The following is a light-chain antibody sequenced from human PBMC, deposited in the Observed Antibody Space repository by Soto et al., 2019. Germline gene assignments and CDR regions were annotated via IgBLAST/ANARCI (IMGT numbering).Light chain of an antibody. CDR3: SSYTTSSTLCV. CDR2: EVS. Sequence: QSALTQPASVSGSPGQSITISCTGTSSDVGAYNYVSWYQQHPGKAPQLMIYEVSNRPSGVSNRFSGSKSGNTASLTISGLQAEDEADYYCSSYTTSSTLCVFGTGTRSPS. J-gene: IGLJ1*01. V-gene: IGLV2-14*01. CDR1: SSDVGAYNY.